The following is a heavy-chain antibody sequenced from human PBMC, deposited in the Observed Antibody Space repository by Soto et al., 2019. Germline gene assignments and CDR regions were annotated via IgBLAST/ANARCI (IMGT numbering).Heavy chain of an antibody. CDR1: GYTFTNYG. D-gene: IGHD2-21*01. J-gene: IGHJ4*02. V-gene: IGHV1-8*02. CDR2: MNPNSGYT. CDR3: ARVFGSIDY. Sequence: QVQLVQSGAEVKKPGASVKVSCTASGYTFTNYGISWVRQAPGQGLEWMGWMNPNSGYTGHAQKFQGRVTMTRDTSTSTAYMELSSLGSEDTAVYYCARVFGSIDYWGQGTLVTVSS.